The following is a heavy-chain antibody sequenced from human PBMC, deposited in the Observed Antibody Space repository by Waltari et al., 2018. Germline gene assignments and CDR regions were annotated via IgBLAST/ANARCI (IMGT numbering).Heavy chain of an antibody. CDR3: ARGDSSSGVTEFDY. CDR1: GYTFTGHY. V-gene: IGHV1-2*06. D-gene: IGHD6-6*01. Sequence: QVQLVQSGAEVKKPGASVKVSCKASGYTFTGHYMHGVRQAPGQGLEWRGRINTNSGGTNYAQKFQGRVTMTRDTSISTAYMELSRLRSDDTAVYYCARGDSSSGVTEFDYWGQGTLVTVSS. J-gene: IGHJ4*02. CDR2: INTNSGGT.